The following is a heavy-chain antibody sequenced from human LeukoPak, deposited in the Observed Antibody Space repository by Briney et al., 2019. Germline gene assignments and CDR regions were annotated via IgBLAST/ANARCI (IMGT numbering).Heavy chain of an antibody. Sequence: PGGSLRLSCAASGFTFSNYGMNWVRQAPGKGLEWVSSITSRSSYIYYADSMKGRFTISRDISSNTLYLEMSSLRAEDTARYYCARAPPYYYDSRGYHYERGNYHYGMDVWGQGTTVIVS. V-gene: IGHV3-21*04. CDR2: ITSRSSYI. J-gene: IGHJ6*02. CDR3: ARAPPYYYDSRGYHYERGNYHYGMDV. D-gene: IGHD3-22*01. CDR1: GFTFSNYG.